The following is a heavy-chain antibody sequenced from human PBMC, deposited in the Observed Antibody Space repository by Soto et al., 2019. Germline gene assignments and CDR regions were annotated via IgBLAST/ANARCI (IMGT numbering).Heavy chain of an antibody. CDR3: ARTADNFFDS. D-gene: IGHD6-13*01. CDR2: TYYRSRWFS. CDR1: GDSVSNYSAS. V-gene: IGHV6-1*01. J-gene: IGHJ4*02. Sequence: QVRLQQSGPGLLRPSQTLSLTCDISGDSVSNYSASWNWVRQSPSRGLEWLGLTYYRSRWFSDYALSLKSRIIINPETTKNQFSLHLSSVTPEDTAVYYCARTADNFFDSWGQGTLVTVSS.